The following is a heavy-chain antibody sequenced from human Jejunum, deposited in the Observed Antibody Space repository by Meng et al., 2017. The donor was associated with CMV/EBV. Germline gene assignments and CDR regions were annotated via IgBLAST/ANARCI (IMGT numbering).Heavy chain of an antibody. V-gene: IGHV1-18*01. D-gene: IGHD1-26*01. CDR1: VYAFSIFC. Sequence: VMMTCASWNVSCEVAVYAFSIFCSSCVLHVPWQGLEWMVWIRAKYGYTMYAHQVHDRITMTTDTSTSTAYMQLRSLRSHDTAGYYGAKAGAELTAHLYFWGQGTLVTVSS. CDR2: IRAKYGYT. J-gene: IGHJ4*02. CDR3: AKAGAELTAHLYF.